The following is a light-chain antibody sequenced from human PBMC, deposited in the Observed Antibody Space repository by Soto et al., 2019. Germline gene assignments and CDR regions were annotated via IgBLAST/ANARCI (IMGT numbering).Light chain of an antibody. V-gene: IGLV2-14*01. Sequence: QSALTQPASVSGSPGQSITISCTGTSSDIGTYKYVSWFQHPPGKAPTLIIFEVSNRPSGISDRFYGFKSDSTASLTISGVQPEDEADYHCSSYTTSKTVVFGGGTKVTVL. CDR3: SSYTTSKTVV. CDR1: SSDIGTYKY. CDR2: EVS. J-gene: IGLJ2*01.